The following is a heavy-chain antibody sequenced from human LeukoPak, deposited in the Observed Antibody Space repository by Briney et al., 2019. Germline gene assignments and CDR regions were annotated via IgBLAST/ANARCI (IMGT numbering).Heavy chain of an antibody. CDR2: ISPSGEIT. Sequence: PGGTLRLSCAASGFTFSSHGMNWVRQAPGKGLEWVSGISPSGEITYYTDSVKGRFTISRDNSKNTLYLQMNSLRGEDTAVYSCARDRQRSGWSRVSYHYYYMDVWGKGTTVTVSS. J-gene: IGHJ6*03. CDR3: ARDRQRSGWSRVSYHYYYMDV. V-gene: IGHV3-23*01. D-gene: IGHD6-19*01. CDR1: GFTFSSHG.